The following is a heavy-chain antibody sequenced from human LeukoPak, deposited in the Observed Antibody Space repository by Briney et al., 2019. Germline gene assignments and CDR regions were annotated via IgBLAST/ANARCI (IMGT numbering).Heavy chain of an antibody. D-gene: IGHD3-3*01. Sequence: GGSLRLSCAASGFTFSSYGMSWVRQAPGKGLEWVSAISGSGGSTYYADSVKGRFTISRDNSKNTLYLQMNSLRAEDTAVYYCVRHDFWSGFKGGDYWGQGTLVTVSS. CDR2: ISGSGGST. J-gene: IGHJ4*02. CDR3: VRHDFWSGFKGGDY. CDR1: GFTFSSYG. V-gene: IGHV3-23*01.